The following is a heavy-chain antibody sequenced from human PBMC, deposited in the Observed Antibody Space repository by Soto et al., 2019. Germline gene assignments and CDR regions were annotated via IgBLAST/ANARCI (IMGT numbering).Heavy chain of an antibody. CDR3: AKDCLQYSSRCLYYFDY. CDR2: ISGSGGST. J-gene: IGHJ4*02. D-gene: IGHD6-13*01. V-gene: IGHV3-23*01. CDR1: GFTFSSSA. Sequence: GGSLRLSCAASGFTFSSSAMSWVRQAPGKGLEWVSAISGSGGSTYYADSVKGRFTISRDNSKNTLYLQMNSLRAEDTSVYYCAKDCLQYSSRCLYYFDYWGQGTLVTVSS.